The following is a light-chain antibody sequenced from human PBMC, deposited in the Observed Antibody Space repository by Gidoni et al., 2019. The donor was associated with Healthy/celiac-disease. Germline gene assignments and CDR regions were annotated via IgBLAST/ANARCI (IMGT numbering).Light chain of an antibody. J-gene: IGKJ1*01. CDR1: QGISSY. CDR3: QQLNSYRWT. Sequence: DIQLTQSPSFLSASVGDRVTITCRASQGISSYLAWYQQKPGKDPKLLIYAASTLQSGVPSRFSGSGSGTEFTLTISSLQPEDFATYYCQQLNSYRWTFGQGTKVEIK. CDR2: AAS. V-gene: IGKV1-9*01.